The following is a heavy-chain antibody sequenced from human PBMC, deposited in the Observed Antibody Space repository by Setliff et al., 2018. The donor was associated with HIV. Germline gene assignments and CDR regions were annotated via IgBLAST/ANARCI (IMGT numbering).Heavy chain of an antibody. D-gene: IGHD3-10*01. CDR2: IGTYNGDT. CDR1: GYTFISSG. Sequence: ASVKVSCKASGYTFISSGITWVRQAPGQGLEWMGWIGTYNGDTNYAQKFQGRVTMTTDTSTSTAYMGLRSLISDDTAVYYCAREGLWFGDRGYYMDVWGTGTAVTAP. V-gene: IGHV1-18*01. J-gene: IGHJ6*03. CDR3: AREGLWFGDRGYYMDV.